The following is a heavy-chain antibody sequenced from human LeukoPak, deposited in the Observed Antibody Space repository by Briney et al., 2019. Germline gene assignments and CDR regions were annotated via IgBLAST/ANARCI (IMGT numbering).Heavy chain of an antibody. CDR2: ISSDGSST. J-gene: IGHJ4*02. CDR3: ATKRGSGSYLIDY. Sequence: SGGSLRLSCAASGFTFGSYWMHWVRQAPGKGLVWVSRISSDGSSTSYADSVKGRFTISRDNAKNTLYLQMNSLRAEDTAVYYCATKRGSGSYLIDYWGQGTLVTVSS. CDR1: GFTFGSYW. D-gene: IGHD3-10*01. V-gene: IGHV3-74*01.